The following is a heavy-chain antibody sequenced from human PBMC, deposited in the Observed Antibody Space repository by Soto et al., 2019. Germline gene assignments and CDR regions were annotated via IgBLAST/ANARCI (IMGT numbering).Heavy chain of an antibody. D-gene: IGHD6-19*01. Sequence: QVQLQQWGAGLLKPSETLSLTCAVYGGSFSGYYWSWIRQPPGKGLEWIGESNHSGSTNYNPSLKSRVTISVDTSKNQFSLKLSSVTAADTAVYYCASYSSGWTRRFDYWGQGTLVTVSS. CDR3: ASYSSGWTRRFDY. J-gene: IGHJ4*02. CDR2: SNHSGST. CDR1: GGSFSGYY. V-gene: IGHV4-34*01.